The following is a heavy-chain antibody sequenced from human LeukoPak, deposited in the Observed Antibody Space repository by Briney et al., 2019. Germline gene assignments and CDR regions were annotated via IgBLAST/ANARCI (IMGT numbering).Heavy chain of an antibody. CDR2: NSGST. CDR1: GGSISSSGYY. Sequence: TTSETLSLTCTVSGGSISSSGYYWGWIRQPPGKGLEWIGSNSGSTYYNPSLKSRVTISVDTSKNQFSLKLSSVTAADTAVYYCARAETYYYDSSGFPFWGQGTLVTVSS. V-gene: IGHV4-39*07. CDR3: ARAETYYYDSSGFPF. J-gene: IGHJ4*02. D-gene: IGHD3-22*01.